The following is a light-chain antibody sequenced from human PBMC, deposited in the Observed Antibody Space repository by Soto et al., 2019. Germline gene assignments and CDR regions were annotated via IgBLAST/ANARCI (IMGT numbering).Light chain of an antibody. CDR2: DAS. V-gene: IGKV1-5*01. CDR1: QSISSW. CDR3: KQYYSYPFT. Sequence: DIQMTQSPSTLSASVGDRVTITCRASQSISSWLAWYQQKPGKAPKLLIYDASSLESGVPSRFSGSGSGTEFTLTISSLQPDDFATYYCKQYYSYPFTFGQGTKLEIK. J-gene: IGKJ2*01.